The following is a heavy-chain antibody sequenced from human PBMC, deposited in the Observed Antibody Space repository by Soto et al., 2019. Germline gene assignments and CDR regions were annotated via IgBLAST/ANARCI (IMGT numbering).Heavy chain of an antibody. CDR2: IYYSGST. V-gene: IGHV4-31*03. CDR1: GGSISSGGYY. CDR3: AREISYYDSSGYYYVYFDY. D-gene: IGHD3-22*01. Sequence: QVQLQESGPGLVKPSQTLSLTCTVSGGSISSGGYYWSWIRQHPGQGLEWIGYIYYSGSTYYNPSLKIRVTLSVDTSKNQFSLKLSSVTAADTAVYYCAREISYYDSSGYYYVYFDYWGQGTLVTVSS. J-gene: IGHJ4*02.